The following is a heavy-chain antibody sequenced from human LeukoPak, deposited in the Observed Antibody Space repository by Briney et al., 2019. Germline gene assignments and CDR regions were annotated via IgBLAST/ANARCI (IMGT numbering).Heavy chain of an antibody. Sequence: GGSLRLSCTASEFTVSRNYMLWVRQAPGKGLEWVSLIFSNGDTHYADSVKGRFTISRDTSKNTVSLQMNSLRVEDTAMYYCTRHQMNYWGQGTLVTVSS. D-gene: IGHD5-24*01. J-gene: IGHJ4*02. CDR2: IFSNGDT. V-gene: IGHV3-53*01. CDR3: TRHQMNY. CDR1: EFTVSRNY.